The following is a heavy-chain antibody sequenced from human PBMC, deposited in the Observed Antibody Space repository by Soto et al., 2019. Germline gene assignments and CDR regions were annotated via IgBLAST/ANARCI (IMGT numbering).Heavy chain of an antibody. CDR1: GYTFTSYG. CDR2: ISAYNGNT. D-gene: IGHD3-9*01. V-gene: IGHV1-18*01. Sequence: GASVKVSFKASGYTFTSYGISWLRQAPGQGLEWMGWISAYNGNTNYAQKLQGRVTMTTDTSTSTAYMELRSLRSDDTAVYYCARGYYDILTGYPQGPPHFDYWGQGTLVTASS. J-gene: IGHJ4*02. CDR3: ARGYYDILTGYPQGPPHFDY.